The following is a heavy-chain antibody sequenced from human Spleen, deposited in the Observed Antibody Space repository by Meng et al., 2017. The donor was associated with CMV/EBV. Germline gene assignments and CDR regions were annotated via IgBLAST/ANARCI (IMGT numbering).Heavy chain of an antibody. Sequence: GESLKISCAASGFTFSSYSMNWVRQAPGKGLEWVSSISSSSSYIYYADSVKGRFTISRDNAKNSLYLQMNSLRAEDTAVYYCARAEDSSSWPFDFWGQGTLVTVSS. D-gene: IGHD6-13*01. J-gene: IGHJ4*02. V-gene: IGHV3-21*01. CDR2: ISSSSSYI. CDR3: ARAEDSSSWPFDF. CDR1: GFTFSSYS.